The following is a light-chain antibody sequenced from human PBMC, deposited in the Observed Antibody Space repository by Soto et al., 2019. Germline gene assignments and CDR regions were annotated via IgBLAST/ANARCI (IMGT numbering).Light chain of an antibody. J-gene: IGKJ1*01. V-gene: IGKV1-5*03. CDR2: KAS. CDR1: QSISFW. Sequence: DIQMTQSPSTLSASVGDRVTITCRANQSISFWLAWYQQKPGKAPKVLIYKASTLESGVPSRFSGSGSGTEFTLTISSLQPDDFATYYCQQYNSYSGTFGQGTKVDIK. CDR3: QQYNSYSGT.